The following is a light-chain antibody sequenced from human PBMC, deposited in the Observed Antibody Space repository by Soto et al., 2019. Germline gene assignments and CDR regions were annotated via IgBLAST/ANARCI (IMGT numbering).Light chain of an antibody. CDR1: QSVSNNY. V-gene: IGKV3-20*01. Sequence: EIVMPQSPATLSVYPGERATLSCRASQSVSNNYLAWYQQKPGQAPRLLIYGASSRATGIPDRFSGSGSGTDFTLTISRLEPEDFAVYYCQQYGSSLITFGQGTRLENK. CDR3: QQYGSSLIT. CDR2: GAS. J-gene: IGKJ5*01.